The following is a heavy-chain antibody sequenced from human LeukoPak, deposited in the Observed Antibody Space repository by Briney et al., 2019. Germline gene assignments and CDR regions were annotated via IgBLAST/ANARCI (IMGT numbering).Heavy chain of an antibody. V-gene: IGHV4-59*12. CDR2: VYYSGTT. CDR1: GGSISTYF. Sequence: SETLSLTCTVSGGSISTYFWSWIRQPPGKGLEWIGYVYYSGTTNYNPSLKSRVTISLDTSKNQFALNLSSVTAADTAVYYCARVISVLHYGSGSYQAFDYWGQGTLVTVSS. J-gene: IGHJ4*02. D-gene: IGHD3-10*01. CDR3: ARVISVLHYGSGSYQAFDY.